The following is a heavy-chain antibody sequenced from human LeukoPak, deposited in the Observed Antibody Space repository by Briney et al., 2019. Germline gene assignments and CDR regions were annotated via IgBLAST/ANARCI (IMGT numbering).Heavy chain of an antibody. CDR1: GFTFNTYA. CDR3: AKATYYDFWSGYPSDRYYFDY. J-gene: IGHJ4*02. D-gene: IGHD3-3*01. Sequence: GGSLRLSCAASGFTFNTYAMSWVRQAPGKGLEWVSAISGSSGSTYYADSVKGRFTISRDNSKNTLYLQMNSLRAEDTAVYYCAKATYYDFWSGYPSDRYYFDYWGQGTLVTVSS. V-gene: IGHV3-23*01. CDR2: ISGSSGST.